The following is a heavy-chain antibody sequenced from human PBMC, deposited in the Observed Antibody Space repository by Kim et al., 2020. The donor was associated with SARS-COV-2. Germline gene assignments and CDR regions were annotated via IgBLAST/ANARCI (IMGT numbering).Heavy chain of an antibody. CDR2: IYYSGST. D-gene: IGHD3-22*01. CDR1: GGSISSSSYY. CDR3: ASSITMILTYAFDI. V-gene: IGHV4-39*01. Sequence: SETLSLTCTVSGGSISSSSYYWGWIRQPPGKGLEWIGSIYYSGSTYYNPSLKSRVTISVDTSKNQFSLKLSSVTAADTAVYYCASSITMILTYAFDIWGQGTMVTVSS. J-gene: IGHJ3*02.